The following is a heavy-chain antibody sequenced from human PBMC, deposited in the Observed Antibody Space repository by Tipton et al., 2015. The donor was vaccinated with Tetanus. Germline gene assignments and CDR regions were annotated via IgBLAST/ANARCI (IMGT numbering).Heavy chain of an antibody. CDR3: ARLHLRTFASSSGF. D-gene: IGHD6-6*01. V-gene: IGHV5-51*01. J-gene: IGHJ4*02. CDR1: GYSFTNYW. CDR2: IYPSDSDT. Sequence: QLVQSGAEVKKPGESLRISCKGSGYSFTNYWIGWVRQTPGKGLEWMGTIYPSDSDTRYSPTFQGQVTMSVDKSINTAFLQWSSLKDSDTAIYYCARLHLRTFASSSGFWGQGTMVTVSS.